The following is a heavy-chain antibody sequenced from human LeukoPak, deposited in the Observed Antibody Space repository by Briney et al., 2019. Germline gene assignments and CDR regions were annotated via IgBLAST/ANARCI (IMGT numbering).Heavy chain of an antibody. D-gene: IGHD1-26*01. J-gene: IGHJ4*02. CDR2: IRYDGSDK. Sequence: GGSLRLSCAASGFMFSSYVMHWVRQAPGKGLEWVAFIRYDGSDKYYADSVKGRFTISRDNSKNTLYLQMNSLRADDTAVYYCARSGMSRFDYWGQGTLVTVSS. CDR3: ARSGMSRFDY. CDR1: GFMFSSYV. V-gene: IGHV3-30*02.